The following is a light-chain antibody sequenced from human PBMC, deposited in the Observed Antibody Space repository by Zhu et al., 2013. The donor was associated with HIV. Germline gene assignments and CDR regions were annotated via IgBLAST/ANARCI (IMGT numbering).Light chain of an antibody. V-gene: IGKV1-12*01. CDR3: QQAHDLPRT. CDR2: GAS. J-gene: IGKJ1*01. Sequence: DIQMTQSPSSVSASVGDRVTITCRASQGISSRLAWYQQRPGEAPNLLIYGASKLQSGVPSRFSGSGSGSDFTLTISSLRPEDFATYYCQQAHDLPRTFGQGTKVEIK. CDR1: QGISSR.